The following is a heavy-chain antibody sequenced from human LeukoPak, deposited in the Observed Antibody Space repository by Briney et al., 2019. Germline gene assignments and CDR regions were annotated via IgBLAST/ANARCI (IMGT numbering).Heavy chain of an antibody. D-gene: IGHD3-10*01. J-gene: IGHJ4*02. V-gene: IGHV3-7*03. CDR3: AKCGPMVRGVIITPHDY. CDR1: GFTFSTYW. CDR2: IKQDGSEK. Sequence: GGSLRLSCAASGFTFSTYWMSWVRQAPGKGLEWVANIKQDGSEKYYVDSVKGRFTISRDNAKNSLYLQMNSLRAEDTAVYYCAKCGPMVRGVIITPHDYWGQGTLVTVSS.